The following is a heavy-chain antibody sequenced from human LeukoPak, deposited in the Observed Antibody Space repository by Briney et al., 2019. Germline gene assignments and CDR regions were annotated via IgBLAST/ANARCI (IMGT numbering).Heavy chain of an antibody. V-gene: IGHV1-18*01. CDR2: ISAYNGNT. Sequence: GASVKVSFKASGYTFTSYGISWVRQAPGQGLEWMGWISAYNGNTNYAQKLQGRVTMTTDTSTSTAYMELRSLRSDDTAVYYCARDWRHYYDSSGYYDYWGQGTLVTVSS. CDR1: GYTFTSYG. CDR3: ARDWRHYYDSSGYYDY. J-gene: IGHJ4*02. D-gene: IGHD3-22*01.